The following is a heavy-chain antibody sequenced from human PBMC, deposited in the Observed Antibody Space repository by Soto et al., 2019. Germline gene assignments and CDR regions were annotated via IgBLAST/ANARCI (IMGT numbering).Heavy chain of an antibody. CDR3: AKAIVAATSGTDC. CDR2: ISCSGGST. Sequence: EVQLLESGGGLVQPGGSLRLSCAASGFTFSSYAMSWVRQAPGKGLEWVSGISCSGGSTYYADSVKGRFTISRDNSKNTLYLQMDSLRAEDTAVYYCAKAIVAATSGTDCWGQGTLVTVSS. D-gene: IGHD1-26*01. J-gene: IGHJ4*02. CDR1: GFTFSSYA. V-gene: IGHV3-23*01.